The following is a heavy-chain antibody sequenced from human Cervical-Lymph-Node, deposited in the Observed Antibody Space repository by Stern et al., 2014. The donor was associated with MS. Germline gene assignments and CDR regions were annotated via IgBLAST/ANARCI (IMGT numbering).Heavy chain of an antibody. CDR3: ARDPYGSKTIHDT. CDR1: GYTFTSHG. V-gene: IGHV1-3*01. J-gene: IGHJ5*02. Sequence: QVQLVESGAEVKTPGASVKVSCKTSGYTFTSHGMHWVRQAPGQRLEWMGWINAGNDNTRHSQKFQGRVTITRDTSASTVYMELSSLTSEDTAVYYCARDPYGSKTIHDTWGQGTLVTVSS. CDR2: INAGNDNT. D-gene: IGHD6-19*01.